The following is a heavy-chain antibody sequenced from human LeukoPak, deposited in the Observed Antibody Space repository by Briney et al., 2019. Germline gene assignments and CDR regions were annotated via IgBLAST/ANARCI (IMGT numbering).Heavy chain of an antibody. CDR3: ARTTMSPNWFDP. V-gene: IGHV4-59*08. Sequence: SETLSLTCTVSGGSISSYYWSWIRQPPGKGLEWIGYIYYSGSTNYNPSLKSRVTISVDTSKDQFSLKLSSVTVADTAVYYCARTTMSPNWFDPWGQGTLVTVSS. CDR1: GGSISSYY. J-gene: IGHJ5*02. CDR2: IYYSGST. D-gene: IGHD3-22*01.